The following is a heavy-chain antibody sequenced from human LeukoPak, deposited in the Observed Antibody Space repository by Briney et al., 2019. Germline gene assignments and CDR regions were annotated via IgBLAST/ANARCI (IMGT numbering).Heavy chain of an antibody. D-gene: IGHD2-2*01. Sequence: PSETLSLTCAVYGGSFSGYYRSWIRQPPGKGLEWIGEINHSGSTNYNPSLKSRVTISVDTSKNQFSLKLSSVTAADTAVYYCARDSRRNDIVVVPAAMEGTYYYYGMDVWGKGTTVTVSS. CDR2: INHSGST. CDR1: GGSFSGYY. J-gene: IGHJ6*04. V-gene: IGHV4-34*01. CDR3: ARDSRRNDIVVVPAAMEGTYYYYGMDV.